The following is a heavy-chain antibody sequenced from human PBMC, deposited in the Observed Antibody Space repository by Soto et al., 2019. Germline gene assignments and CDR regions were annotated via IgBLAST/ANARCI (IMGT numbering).Heavy chain of an antibody. Sequence: SETLSLTCTVSGGSISSYYWSWIRQPPGKGLEWIGYIYYSGSTNYNPSLKSRVTISRDNAKTSLYLQMNSLRAEDTAVYYCAREGINNYNEYYFDSWGQGTVVTVSS. CDR2: IYYSGST. V-gene: IGHV4-59*12. J-gene: IGHJ4*02. CDR3: AREGINNYNEYYFDS. CDR1: GGSISSYY. D-gene: IGHD4-4*01.